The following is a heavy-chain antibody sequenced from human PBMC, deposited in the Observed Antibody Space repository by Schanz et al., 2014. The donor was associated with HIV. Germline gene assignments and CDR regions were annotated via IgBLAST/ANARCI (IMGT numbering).Heavy chain of an antibody. CDR2: IIPIFGTS. V-gene: IGHV1-69*01. J-gene: IGHJ4*02. CDR3: ARGRYSGSYYNY. Sequence: QVPLVQSGAEVKKPGSSVKVSCKASGGTFSNYAINWVRQAPGQGLERMGGIIPIFGTSNYAQKFQGRVTIPADESTSTAYMELSSLRSEDTAVYYCARGRYSGSYYNYWGQGTLVTVSS. D-gene: IGHD1-26*01. CDR1: GGTFSNYA.